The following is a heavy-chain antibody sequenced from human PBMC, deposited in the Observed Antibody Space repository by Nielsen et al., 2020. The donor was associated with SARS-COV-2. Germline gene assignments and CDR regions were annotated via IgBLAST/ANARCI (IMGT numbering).Heavy chain of an antibody. Sequence: GEPLKISCAASGFTFRNYGVTWVRQPPGKGLEWVSSISGSGDSTYYADSVEGRFTISRDNSKNTLFLQMNSLRAEDTALYYCAKDRRGTNDCWGQGTLVTVSS. D-gene: IGHD3-16*01. V-gene: IGHV3-23*01. CDR1: GFTFRNYG. CDR3: AKDRRGTNDC. CDR2: ISGSGDST. J-gene: IGHJ4*02.